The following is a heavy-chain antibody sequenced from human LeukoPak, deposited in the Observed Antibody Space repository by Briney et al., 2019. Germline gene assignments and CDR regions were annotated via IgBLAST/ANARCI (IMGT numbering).Heavy chain of an antibody. CDR1: GGSFSGYY. V-gene: IGHV4-34*01. D-gene: IGHD6-13*01. CDR2: INHSGST. J-gene: IGHJ6*03. CDR3: ARGHSEGSSWPLSYYYYYMDV. Sequence: SETLSLTCAVYGGSFSGYYWSWIRQPPGKGLEWIGEINHSGSTNYNPSLKSRVTISVDTSKNQFSLKLSSVTAADTAVYYCARGHSEGSSWPLSYYYYYMDVWGKGTTVTVSS.